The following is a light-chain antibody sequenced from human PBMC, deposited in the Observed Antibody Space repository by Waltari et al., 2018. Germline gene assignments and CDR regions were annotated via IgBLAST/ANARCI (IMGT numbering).Light chain of an antibody. CDR1: SSDVDGFNF. V-gene: IGLV2-14*03. CDR3: SSYTSVNTR. CDR2: DVA. Sequence: QSALTQPASMSGSPGQSITISCTGTSSDVDGFNFVSWYQQYPGKAPKLIIYDVANRPSGVSHLFSGSRSGNTASLPISGLQAEDEADYYCSSYTSVNTRFGGGTKLTV. J-gene: IGLJ2*01.